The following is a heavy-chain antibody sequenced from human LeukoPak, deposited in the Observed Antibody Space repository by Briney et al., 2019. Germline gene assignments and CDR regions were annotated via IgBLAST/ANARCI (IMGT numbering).Heavy chain of an antibody. V-gene: IGHV1-69*13. Sequence: SVTVSCTASGGTFSSYAISWVRQAPGQGLEWMGGIIPIFGTANYAQKFQGRVTITADESTSTAYMELSSLRSEDTAVYYCARDHYYDSSGYSQPYFDYWGQGTLVTVSS. D-gene: IGHD3-22*01. CDR1: GGTFSSYA. J-gene: IGHJ4*02. CDR3: ARDHYYDSSGYSQPYFDY. CDR2: IIPIFGTA.